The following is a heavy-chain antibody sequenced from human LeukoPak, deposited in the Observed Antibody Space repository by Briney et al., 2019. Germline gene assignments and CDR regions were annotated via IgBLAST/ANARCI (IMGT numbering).Heavy chain of an antibody. V-gene: IGHV1-18*01. CDR3: ARAPLSGYYRNAFDI. CDR2: ISAYNGNT. J-gene: IGHJ3*02. CDR1: GYTFTSYG. D-gene: IGHD3-22*01. Sequence: ASVKVSCKASGYTFTSYGISWVRQAPGQGLEWMGWISAYNGNTNYAQRLQGRVTMITDTSTSTAYMELRSLRSDDTAVYYCARAPLSGYYRNAFDIWGQGTMVTVSS.